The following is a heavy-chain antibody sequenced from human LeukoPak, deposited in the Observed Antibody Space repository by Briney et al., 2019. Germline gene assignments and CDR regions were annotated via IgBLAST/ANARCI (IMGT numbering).Heavy chain of an antibody. J-gene: IGHJ4*02. D-gene: IGHD6-13*01. V-gene: IGHV1-2*02. Sequence: ASVKVSCKASGYTFTGYYMHWVRQAPGQGLEWMGWINPNSGGTNYAQKFQGRVTMTRDTSISTAYMELSRLRSDDTAVYYCARVWYSSSWYDFDYWGQGTLVTVSS. CDR2: INPNSGGT. CDR1: GYTFTGYY. CDR3: ARVWYSSSWYDFDY.